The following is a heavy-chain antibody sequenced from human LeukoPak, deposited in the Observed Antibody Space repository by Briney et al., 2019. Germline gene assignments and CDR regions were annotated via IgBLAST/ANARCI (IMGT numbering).Heavy chain of an antibody. Sequence: GGSLRLSCAASGFTFSDYYMSWIRQAPGKGLEWVSYISSSGSTIYYADSVKGRFTIYRENAKHSLYLQMNSLRAEDTAVYYCARDRAVVVVPAAMGWFDPWGQGTLVTVSS. J-gene: IGHJ5*02. CDR3: ARDRAVVVVPAAMGWFDP. CDR1: GFTFSDYY. V-gene: IGHV3-11*01. D-gene: IGHD2-2*01. CDR2: ISSSGSTI.